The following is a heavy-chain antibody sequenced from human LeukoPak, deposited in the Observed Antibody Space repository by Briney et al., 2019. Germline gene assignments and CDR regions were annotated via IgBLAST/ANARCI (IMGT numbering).Heavy chain of an antibody. J-gene: IGHJ4*02. D-gene: IGHD6-19*01. V-gene: IGHV4-34*01. CDR3: ARGRRAVNY. CDR1: GGSFSGYY. CDR2: INHSGST. Sequence: SETLSLTCAVYGGSFSGYYWSWIRQPPGKGLEWIGEINHSGSTNYNPSLKSRVTISVDTSKNQFSLKLSSVTAADTAVYCCARGRRAVNYWGQGTLVTVSS.